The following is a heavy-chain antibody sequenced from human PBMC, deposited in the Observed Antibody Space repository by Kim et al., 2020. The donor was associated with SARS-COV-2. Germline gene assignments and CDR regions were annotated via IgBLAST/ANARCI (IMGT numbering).Heavy chain of an antibody. V-gene: IGHV3-53*01. CDR2: IYSGGST. J-gene: IGHJ5*02. CDR1: GFTVSSNY. D-gene: IGHD4-17*01. Sequence: GGSLRLSCAASGFTVSSNYMSWVRQAPGQGLEWVSVIYSGGSTYYADSVKGRFTISRDNSKNTLYLQMNSRRAEDTAVYYCARDLRYVDYESWFDPWGQGTLVTVSS. CDR3: ARDLRYVDYESWFDP.